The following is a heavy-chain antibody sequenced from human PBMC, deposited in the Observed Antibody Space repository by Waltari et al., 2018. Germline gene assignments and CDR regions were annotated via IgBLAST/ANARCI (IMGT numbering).Heavy chain of an antibody. V-gene: IGHV1-2*06. D-gene: IGHD2-2*01. CDR2: INPNSGGT. CDR1: GYTLPGYY. CDR3: ARGYCSSTSCYGYFDY. J-gene: IGHJ4*02. Sequence: QVQLVQSGAEVKKPGASVKVSCKASGYTLPGYYMHWVRQASGQGLEWMGRINPNSGGTNYAQKFQGRVTMTRDTSISTAYMELIRLRSDDTAVYYCARGYCSSTSCYGYFDYWGQGTLVTVSS.